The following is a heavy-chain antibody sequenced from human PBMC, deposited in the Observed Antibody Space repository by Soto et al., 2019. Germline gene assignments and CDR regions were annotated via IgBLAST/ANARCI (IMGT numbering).Heavy chain of an antibody. D-gene: IGHD2-15*01. Sequence: QVQLQESGPGRVKPSQTLSLTCTVSGGSISSGDYYWNWIRQHPGKGLEWIGYIYFSGSNYYTPSLKRRVTISIDTTKNQFALKPSSVIVADTAVYYCTRAPPPTVVGHYFDSWGQGTLVTVSS. J-gene: IGHJ4*02. V-gene: IGHV4-31*03. CDR3: TRAPPPTVVGHYFDS. CDR2: IYFSGSN. CDR1: GGSISSGDYY.